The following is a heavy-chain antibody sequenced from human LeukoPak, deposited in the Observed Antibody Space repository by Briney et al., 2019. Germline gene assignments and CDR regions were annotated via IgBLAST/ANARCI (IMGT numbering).Heavy chain of an antibody. CDR1: GGSISTYY. V-gene: IGHV4-59*08. CDR2: ISYGGAT. J-gene: IGHJ4*02. D-gene: IGHD1-26*01. Sequence: SETLSLTCTVSGGSISTYYWSWIRQPPGKQLEWIGYISYGGATSYNPSLKRRVTISVNSPKNYFSPRLTSLTAADTALYYCARHGGTIDYFDYWGPGSLVTVSS. CDR3: ARHGGTIDYFDY.